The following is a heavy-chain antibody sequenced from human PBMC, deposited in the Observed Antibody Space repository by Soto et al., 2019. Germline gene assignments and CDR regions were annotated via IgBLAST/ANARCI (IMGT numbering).Heavy chain of an antibody. CDR1: GDSVSSNSAA. D-gene: IGHD6-6*01. J-gene: IGHJ6*02. CDR3: ARSIAARPFYYYYGMDV. V-gene: IGHV6-1*01. CDR2: TYYRSKWYN. Sequence: SQTLSLTCVISGDSVSSNSAAWNWIRQSPSRGLEWLGRTYYRSKWYNDYAVSVKSRITINPDTSKNQFSLQLNSVTPEDTAVYYCARSIAARPFYYYYGMDVWGQGTTVTVSS.